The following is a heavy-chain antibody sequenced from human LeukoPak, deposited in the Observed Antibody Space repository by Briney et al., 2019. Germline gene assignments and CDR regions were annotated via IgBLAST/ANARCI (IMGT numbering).Heavy chain of an antibody. Sequence: GGSLRLSCAASGFTFSSYAMSWVRQAPGKGLERVSAISGSGGSTYYADSVKGRFTISRDNSKNTLDLQMNSLRAEDTAVYYCARMPFTRNDYYGLDVWGRGTTVTVSS. D-gene: IGHD3-10*01. CDR1: GFTFSSYA. V-gene: IGHV3-23*01. CDR2: ISGSGGST. J-gene: IGHJ6*02. CDR3: ARMPFTRNDYYGLDV.